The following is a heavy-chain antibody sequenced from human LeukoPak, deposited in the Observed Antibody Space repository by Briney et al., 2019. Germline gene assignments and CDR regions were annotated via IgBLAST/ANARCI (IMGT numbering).Heavy chain of an antibody. J-gene: IGHJ4*02. CDR3: ARSGSGDVLLWFGELFYFDY. D-gene: IGHD3-10*01. CDR1: GCTFTSYG. V-gene: IGHV1-18*04. CDR2: ISAYNGNT. Sequence: GASVKVSCKASGCTFTSYGISWVRQAPGQGLEWMGWISAYNGNTNYAQKLQGRVTMTTDTSTSTAYMELRSLRSDDTAVYYCARSGSGDVLLWFGELFYFDYWGQGTLVTVSS.